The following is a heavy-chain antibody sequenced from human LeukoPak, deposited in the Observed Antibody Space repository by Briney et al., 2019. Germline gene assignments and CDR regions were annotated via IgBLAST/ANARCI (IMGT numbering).Heavy chain of an antibody. CDR3: ARDLTVAGPMDV. D-gene: IGHD6-19*01. CDR2: ISTSGNTI. V-gene: IGHV3-48*03. J-gene: IGHJ6*02. CDR1: GFTFRGFD. Sequence: EGSLRLSCEASGFTFRGFDMNWVRQAPGKGLEWVSYISTSGNTIYYADSVKGRFTISRDNARNSLDLQMRSLRAEDTAVYYCARDLTVAGPMDVWGQGTTVTVSS.